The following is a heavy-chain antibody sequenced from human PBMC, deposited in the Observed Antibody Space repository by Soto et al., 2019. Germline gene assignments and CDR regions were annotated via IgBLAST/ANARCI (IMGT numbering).Heavy chain of an antibody. J-gene: IGHJ3*02. Sequence: GASVKVSCKASGYTFTSYAMHWVRQAPGQRLEWMGWINAGNGNTKYSQKFQGRVTITRDTSASTAYMELSSLRSEDTAVYYCVRVAAMGYCSGGSCPLFDIWGQGRMVTVSS. CDR3: VRVAAMGYCSGGSCPLFDI. CDR1: GYTFTSYA. V-gene: IGHV1-3*01. CDR2: INAGNGNT. D-gene: IGHD2-15*01.